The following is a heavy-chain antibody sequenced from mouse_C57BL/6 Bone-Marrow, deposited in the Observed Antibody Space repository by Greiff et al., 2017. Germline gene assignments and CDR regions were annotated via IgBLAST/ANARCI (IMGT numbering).Heavy chain of an antibody. CDR3: AATVVATSDY. D-gene: IGHD1-1*01. V-gene: IGHV1-55*01. CDR2: IYPGCGST. CDR1: GYTFTSYW. Sequence: QVQLQQPGAELVKPGASVKMSCKASGYTFTSYWITWVKQRPGQGLEWIGDIYPGCGSTNYNEMFKSKATLTVDTSSSTAYMQLSSLTSEDSAVYYCAATVVATSDYWGQGTTLTVSS. J-gene: IGHJ2*01.